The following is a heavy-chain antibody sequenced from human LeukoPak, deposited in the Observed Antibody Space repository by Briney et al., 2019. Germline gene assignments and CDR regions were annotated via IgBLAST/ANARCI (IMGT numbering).Heavy chain of an antibody. CDR2: ISYDGGKT. CDR1: GFIFGGYA. Sequence: GGSLRLSCAASGFIFGGYAMHWVRQAPGKGLQWLAVISYDGGKTYYADSVEGRFTTSRDNSKSTVHLEINSLRSEDTAIYYCARGFNDFWSGSQLEYWGQGTLVTVSS. J-gene: IGHJ4*02. CDR3: ARGFNDFWSGSQLEY. V-gene: IGHV3-30-3*01. D-gene: IGHD3-3*01.